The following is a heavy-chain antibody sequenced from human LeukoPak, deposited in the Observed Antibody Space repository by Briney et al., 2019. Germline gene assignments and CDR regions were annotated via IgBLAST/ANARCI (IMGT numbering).Heavy chain of an antibody. D-gene: IGHD3-10*01. CDR2: ISAYNGNT. Sequence: ASVKVSCKASGYTFTSYGISWVRQAPGQGLEWMGWISAYNGNTNYAQKLQGRVTMTTDTFTSTAYMELRSLRSDDTAVYYCARVLMVRGPRGYFDYWGQGTLVTVSS. CDR3: ARVLMVRGPRGYFDY. J-gene: IGHJ4*02. CDR1: GYTFTSYG. V-gene: IGHV1-18*01.